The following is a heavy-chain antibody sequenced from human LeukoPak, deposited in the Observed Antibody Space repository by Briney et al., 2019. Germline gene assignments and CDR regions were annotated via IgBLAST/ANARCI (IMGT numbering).Heavy chain of an antibody. CDR1: GGSISSYY. CDR3: ATQSWVTGILQAFDF. D-gene: IGHD7-27*01. V-gene: IGHV4-59*08. Sequence: SETLSLTCTVSGGSISSYYWSWIRQPPGKGLEWIGYIYYSGSTNYNPSLKSRVTISVDTSKNQFSLKLSSVTAADTAVYYCATQSWVTGILQAFDFWGQGTLVTVSS. CDR2: IYYSGST. J-gene: IGHJ4*02.